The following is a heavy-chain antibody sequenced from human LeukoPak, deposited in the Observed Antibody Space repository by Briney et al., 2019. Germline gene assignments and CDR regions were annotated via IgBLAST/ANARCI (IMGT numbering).Heavy chain of an antibody. Sequence: ASVKVSCKASGYTFTGYYMHWVRQAPGQGLEWMGRINPNSGGTNYAQKFQGRVAMTRDTSIGTAYMELSRLRSDDTAVYYCARDQAGNYDFWSGYEGFDPWGQGTLVTVSS. D-gene: IGHD3-3*01. V-gene: IGHV1-2*06. CDR3: ARDQAGNYDFWSGYEGFDP. CDR2: INPNSGGT. CDR1: GYTFTGYY. J-gene: IGHJ5*02.